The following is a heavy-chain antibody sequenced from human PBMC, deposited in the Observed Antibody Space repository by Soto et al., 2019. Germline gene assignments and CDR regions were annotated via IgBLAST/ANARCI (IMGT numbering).Heavy chain of an antibody. CDR3: ARHGIRHSSSSGGAGYYYYGMDV. CDR1: GYSFTSYW. J-gene: IGHJ6*02. Sequence: PGESLKISCKGSGYSFTSYWIGWVRQMPGKGLEWMGIIYPGDSDTRYSPSFQGQVTISADKSISTAYLQWSSLKASDTAMYYCARHGIRHSSSSGGAGYYYYGMDVWGQGTTVTVSS. D-gene: IGHD6-6*01. CDR2: IYPGDSDT. V-gene: IGHV5-51*01.